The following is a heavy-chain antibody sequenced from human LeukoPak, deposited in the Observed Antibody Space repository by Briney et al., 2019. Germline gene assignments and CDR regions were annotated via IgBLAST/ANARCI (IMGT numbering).Heavy chain of an antibody. CDR3: ARLPSGYTPPDY. V-gene: IGHV4-30-2*03. J-gene: IGHJ4*02. Sequence: SETLSLTCSVAGESISRGSYSWSWIRQPPGRGLEWIGYIYYTGSTYYNPSLKSRLTISADTSNNQFSLKLGSMTAADTAVYYCARLPSGYTPPDYWGQGTLVTVSS. CDR1: GESISRGSYS. CDR2: IYYTGST. D-gene: IGHD5-12*01.